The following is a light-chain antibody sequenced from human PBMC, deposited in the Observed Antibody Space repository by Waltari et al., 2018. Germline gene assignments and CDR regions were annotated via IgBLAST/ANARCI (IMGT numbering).Light chain of an antibody. J-gene: IGLJ1*01. CDR2: GTR. CDR3: AAWDDSLNGPV. V-gene: IGLV1-44*01. CDR1: TSNIGDDT. Sequence: QSVLTQPPSASGTPGQSIIISCSGSTSNIGDDTVTLYQQLPGTAPKLLIYGTRERPSGVPNRLSGSKSGTSASLAISALQSEDEADYYCAAWDDSLNGPVFGTGTKVTVL.